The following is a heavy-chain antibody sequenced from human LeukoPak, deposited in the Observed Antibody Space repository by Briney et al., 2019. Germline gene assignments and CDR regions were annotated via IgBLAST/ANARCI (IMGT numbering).Heavy chain of an antibody. D-gene: IGHD6-6*01. Sequence: GGSLRLSCAASGFTFSSYAMSWVRQAPGKGLEWVAVISYDGSNKYYADSVKGRFTISRDNSKNTLYLQMNSLRAEDTAVYYCAKGGNKNSSSLVVYWGQGTLVTVSS. J-gene: IGHJ4*02. CDR1: GFTFSSYA. V-gene: IGHV3-30*18. CDR2: ISYDGSNK. CDR3: AKGGNKNSSSLVVY.